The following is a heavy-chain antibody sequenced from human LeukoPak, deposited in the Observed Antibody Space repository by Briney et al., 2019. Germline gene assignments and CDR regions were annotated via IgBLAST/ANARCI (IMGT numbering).Heavy chain of an antibody. CDR2: ISYDGSNK. CDR1: GFTFSSYA. CDR3: ARDWTRTFDY. J-gene: IGHJ4*02. Sequence: PGGSLRLSCAASGFTFSSYAMHWVRQAPGKGLEWVAVISYDGSNKYYADSVKGRFTISRDNSKNTLYLQMNSLRAEDTAVYYCARDWTRTFDYWGQGTLVTVSS. V-gene: IGHV3-30-3*01. D-gene: IGHD3/OR15-3a*01.